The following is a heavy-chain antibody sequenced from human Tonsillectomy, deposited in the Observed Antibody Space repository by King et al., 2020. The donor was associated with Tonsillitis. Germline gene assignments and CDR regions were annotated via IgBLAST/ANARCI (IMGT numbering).Heavy chain of an antibody. CDR3: ARDRDDYIWGSFGMDV. CDR2: MYTSGST. J-gene: IGHJ6*02. D-gene: IGHD3-16*01. CDR1: GDSISSYY. V-gene: IGHV4-4*07. Sequence: VQLQESGPGLVEPSETLSLTCTVSGDSISSYYGSWIRQPAGEGLEWIGRMYTSGSTNHNPSLKGRVTMSVDTSKNQFSLKLSSVTAADTAVYYCARDRDDYIWGSFGMDVWGQGTTVIVSS.